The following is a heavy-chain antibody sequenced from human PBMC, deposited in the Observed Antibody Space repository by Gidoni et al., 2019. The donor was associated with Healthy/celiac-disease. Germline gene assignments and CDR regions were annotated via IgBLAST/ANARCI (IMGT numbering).Heavy chain of an antibody. V-gene: IGHV1-46*01. J-gene: IGHJ3*01. D-gene: IGHD2-2*01. CDR3: ARAWADCSSASCYPGAFDF. CDR2: INPSGGST. CDR1: GYTFTSFY. Sequence: QVQVVPSGAEVKKPGASVKVACKASGYTFTSFYMNWVRQAPGQGLEWMGIINPSGGSTSYAEKFQGRVTMTRDTSTSTVYMELRSLRSEDTAVYYCARAWADCSSASCYPGAFDFWGQGTMVTVS.